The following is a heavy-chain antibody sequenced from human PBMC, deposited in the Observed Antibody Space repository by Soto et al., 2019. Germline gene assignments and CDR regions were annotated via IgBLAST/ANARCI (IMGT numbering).Heavy chain of an antibody. D-gene: IGHD4-17*01. CDR2: ISAYNGNT. CDR1: GYTFTSYG. Sequence: ASVKVSCKASGYTFTSYGISWVRQAPGQGLEWMGWISAYNGNTNYAQKLQGRVTMTTDTSTSTAYMELRSLRSDDTAVYYCARDGYGESSQLLLAAFDIWGQGTMVTVSS. V-gene: IGHV1-18*01. CDR3: ARDGYGESSQLLLAAFDI. J-gene: IGHJ3*02.